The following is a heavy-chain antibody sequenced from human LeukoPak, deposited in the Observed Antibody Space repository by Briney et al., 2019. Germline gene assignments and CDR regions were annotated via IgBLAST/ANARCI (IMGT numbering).Heavy chain of an antibody. D-gene: IGHD6-19*01. V-gene: IGHV3-21*04. Sequence: GGSLRLSCAASGFTLSSYSMNWVRQAPGKGLEWVSSISSSSSYICYADSVKGRFTISRDNAKNSLYLQMNSLRAEDTALYYCARDVYSSGYWGQGTLVTVSS. CDR3: ARDVYSSGY. CDR2: ISSSSSYI. J-gene: IGHJ4*02. CDR1: GFTLSSYS.